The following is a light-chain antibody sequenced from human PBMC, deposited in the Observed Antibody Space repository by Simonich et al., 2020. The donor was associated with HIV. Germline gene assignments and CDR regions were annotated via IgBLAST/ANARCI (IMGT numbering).Light chain of an antibody. CDR2: AAS. Sequence: DIQMTQSPSSLSASVGARVTITCRASQSLSSDLNWYQQKPGKAPKLLIYAASSLQSVVPSRFSGSGSGIDFILTISSLQPEDFATYYCQQSYSTPHTFGQGTKLVIK. CDR3: QQSYSTPHT. CDR1: QSLSSD. V-gene: IGKV1-39*01. J-gene: IGKJ2*01.